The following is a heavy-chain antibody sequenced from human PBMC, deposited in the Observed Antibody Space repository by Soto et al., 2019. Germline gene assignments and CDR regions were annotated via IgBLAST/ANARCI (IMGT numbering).Heavy chain of an antibody. D-gene: IGHD1-1*01. Sequence: ASVKVSCKASGGTFSSYAISWVRQAPGQGLEWMGIIDPSGGSTSYSRKFQGRLTMTRDTSTTTVYMEVSSLRSEDTAVYYCARARETGVNLYYFDNWGQGTLVTVSS. CDR3: ARARETGVNLYYFDN. V-gene: IGHV1-46*01. CDR1: GGTFSSYA. CDR2: IDPSGGST. J-gene: IGHJ4*02.